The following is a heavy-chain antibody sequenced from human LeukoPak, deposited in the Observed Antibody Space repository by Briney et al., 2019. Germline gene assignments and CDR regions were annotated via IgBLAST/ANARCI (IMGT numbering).Heavy chain of an antibody. CDR3: ARLGGYCSSTSCPPDY. Sequence: GESLKISCKGSGYSFTSYWIGWVRQMPGKGLEWMGIIYPGDSDTRYSPSFQGQVTISADKSISTAYLQWSSLKASDTAMYYCARLGGYCSSTSCPPDYWGQGTLVTVSS. V-gene: IGHV5-51*01. D-gene: IGHD2-2*01. CDR2: IYPGDSDT. CDR1: GYSFTSYW. J-gene: IGHJ4*02.